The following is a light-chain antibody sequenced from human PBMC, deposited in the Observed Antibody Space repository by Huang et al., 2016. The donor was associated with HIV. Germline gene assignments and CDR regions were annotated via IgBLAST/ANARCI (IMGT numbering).Light chain of an antibody. CDR3: QQYDDPPCGT. CDR1: QDITNY. V-gene: IGKV1-33*01. Sequence: DIQMTQSPSSLSASVGDRVTITCQASQDITNYLNCYQQRPGKAPKLLIYEASNLETGVPSRFSGSGSGTDFTFTISSLQPEDIATYYCQQYDDPPCGTFGQGTKLEIK. CDR2: EAS. J-gene: IGKJ2*02.